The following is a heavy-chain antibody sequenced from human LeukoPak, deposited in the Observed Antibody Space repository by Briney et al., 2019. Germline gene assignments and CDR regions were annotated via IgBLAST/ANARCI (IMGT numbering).Heavy chain of an antibody. D-gene: IGHD3-16*01. J-gene: IGHJ4*02. CDR3: GRGGRGSGHDY. V-gene: IGHV4-34*01. CDR2: INHSGST. CDR1: GGSFSGYY. Sequence: PSETLSLTCAVYGGSFSGYYLSWIRQAPGKGLEWIGEINHSGSTNYNPPLKSRVTISVDTSKNQFSLKLSSATAADTAVYYCGRGGRGSGHDYWGQGTLVTVSS.